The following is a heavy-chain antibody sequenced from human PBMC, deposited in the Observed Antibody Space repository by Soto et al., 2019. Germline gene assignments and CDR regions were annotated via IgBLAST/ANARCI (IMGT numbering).Heavy chain of an antibody. D-gene: IGHD6-19*01. Sequence: GGSLRLSCAASGFTFDDYAMHWVRQAPGKGLEWVSGISWNSGSIGYADSVKGRFTISRDNAKNSLYLQMNSLRAEDTALYYCAKDKLVAVAGLYYYYGMDVWGQGTTVTVSS. J-gene: IGHJ6*02. V-gene: IGHV3-9*01. CDR3: AKDKLVAVAGLYYYYGMDV. CDR2: ISWNSGSI. CDR1: GFTFDDYA.